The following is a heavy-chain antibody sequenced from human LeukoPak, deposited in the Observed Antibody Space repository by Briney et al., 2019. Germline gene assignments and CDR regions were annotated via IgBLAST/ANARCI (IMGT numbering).Heavy chain of an antibody. CDR1: GGSIYSYY. V-gene: IGHV4-4*09. Sequence: PSETLSLTCTVSGGSIYSYYWRWIRQPPGKGLEWIGNIYHSGNSNFIPTYNAALKMRVTISVDKSKSQFYLRLPSVTAADRAVYYCPSGLSVRYSHFWGQGILVTVSS. J-gene: IGHJ4*02. CDR2: IYHSGNS. CDR3: PSGLSVRYSHF. D-gene: IGHD6-13*01.